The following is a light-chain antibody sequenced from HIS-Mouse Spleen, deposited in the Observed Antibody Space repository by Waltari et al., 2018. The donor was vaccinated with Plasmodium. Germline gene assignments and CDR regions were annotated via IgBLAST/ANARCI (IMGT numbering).Light chain of an antibody. CDR1: SSYVGGYNY. J-gene: IGLJ3*02. CDR2: EVS. CDR3: SSYTSSSTV. V-gene: IGLV2-14*01. Sequence: QSALTQPASVSGSPGQSITIPCPGTSSYVGGYNYVSWYQQHPGQAPKLMIYEVSNRPSGVSNRFSGSKSGNTASLTISGLQAEDEADYYCSSYTSSSTVFGGGTKLTVL.